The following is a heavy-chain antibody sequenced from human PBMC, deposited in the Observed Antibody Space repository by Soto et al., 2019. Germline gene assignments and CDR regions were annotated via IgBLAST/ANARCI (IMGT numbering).Heavy chain of an antibody. Sequence: PGGSLRLSCAASGFTLSSAAMHWVRQAPGKGLEWVAVISYHSDNKYYADSVKGRFTISRDNSKNTLYLQMNSLKADDTAVYYCSTRGCYYHTGDYFHYWGQGTLVTVSS. CDR3: STRGCYYHTGDYFHY. CDR2: ISYHSDNK. V-gene: IGHV3-30-3*01. D-gene: IGHD3-9*01. J-gene: IGHJ4*02. CDR1: GFTLSSAA.